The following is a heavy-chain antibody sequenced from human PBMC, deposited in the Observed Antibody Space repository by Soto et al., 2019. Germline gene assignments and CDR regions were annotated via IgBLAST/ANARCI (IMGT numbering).Heavy chain of an antibody. CDR2: IKQDGSEK. J-gene: IGHJ6*02. D-gene: IGHD6-13*01. Sequence: PGGSLRLSCAASGFTFSSYWMSWVRQAPGKGLEWVANIKQDGSEKYYVDSVKGRFTISRDNAKNSLYLQMNSLRTEDTALYYCAKAIAAAGYYYYGMDVWGQGTTVTVSS. CDR3: AKAIAAAGYYYYGMDV. CDR1: GFTFSSYW. V-gene: IGHV3-7*05.